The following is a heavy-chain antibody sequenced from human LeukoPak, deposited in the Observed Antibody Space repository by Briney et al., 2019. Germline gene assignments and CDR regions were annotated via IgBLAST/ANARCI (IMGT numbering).Heavy chain of an antibody. D-gene: IGHD3-22*01. J-gene: IGHJ4*02. CDR1: GFTLSSYW. CDR3: ARDLYYYDSSGSPVDY. V-gene: IGHV3-7*01. CDR2: MKEDGSEK. Sequence: PGGSLRLSCVASGFTLSSYWMGWVRQAPGKGLEWVANMKEDGSEKHYVDSVKGRFTISRDNAKNSVYLQMNSLRAEDTAVYYCARDLYYYDSSGSPVDYWGQGTLVTVSS.